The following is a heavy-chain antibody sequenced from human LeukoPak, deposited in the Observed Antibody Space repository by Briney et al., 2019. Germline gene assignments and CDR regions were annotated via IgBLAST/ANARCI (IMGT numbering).Heavy chain of an antibody. CDR1: GFTFGDYA. CDR3: AKAADDYGADY. D-gene: IGHD4-17*01. Sequence: GGSLRLSCTASGFTFGDYAMSWVRQAPGKGLEWVSAISGSGGSTYYADSVKGRFTISRDNSKNTLYLQMNSLRAEDTAVYYCAKAADDYGADYWGQGTLVTVSS. V-gene: IGHV3-23*01. CDR2: ISGSGGST. J-gene: IGHJ4*02.